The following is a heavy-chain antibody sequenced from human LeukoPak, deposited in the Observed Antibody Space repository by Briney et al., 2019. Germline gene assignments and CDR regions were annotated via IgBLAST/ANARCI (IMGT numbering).Heavy chain of an antibody. V-gene: IGHV1-69*05. J-gene: IGHJ6*02. Sequence: SVKVSCKASGYTFTSYGISWVRQAPGQGLEWMGGIIPIFGTANYAQKFQGRVTMTRDTSTSTVYMELSSLRSEDTAVYYCARELDYGMDVWGQGTTVTVSS. CDR3: ARELDYGMDV. CDR1: GYTFTSYG. CDR2: IIPIFGTA.